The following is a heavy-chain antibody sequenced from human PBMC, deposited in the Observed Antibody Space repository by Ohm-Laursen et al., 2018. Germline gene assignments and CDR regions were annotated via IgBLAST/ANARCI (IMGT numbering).Heavy chain of an antibody. D-gene: IGHD4-23*01. CDR3: ARAVRYQLLSDP. V-gene: IGHV1-8*01. CDR2: MNPNSHNT. CDR1: GYTFSSYD. Sequence: ESSVKVSCKASGYTFSSYDIIWVRQASGQGPEWMGWMNPNSHNTGYARKFRGRVSMTSDSSISTAYMELYSLTSEDTATYYCARAVRYQLLSDPWGQGTLVTVPS. J-gene: IGHJ5*02.